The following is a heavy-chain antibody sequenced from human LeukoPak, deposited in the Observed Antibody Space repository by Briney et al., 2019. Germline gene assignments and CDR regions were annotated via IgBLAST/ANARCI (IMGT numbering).Heavy chain of an antibody. Sequence: PSETLSLTRAVPGGSISNYYWSWTRQPPGTGLGRRGHIYFSGNTNYNPSLKSRVTISVDTSRNHFSLKLSSVTAADTAVYYCARQPSNTAAFDIWGQGTMVTVSS. CDR1: GGSISNYY. V-gene: IGHV4-59*08. CDR2: IYFSGNT. CDR3: ARQPSNTAAFDI. J-gene: IGHJ3*02. D-gene: IGHD5-18*01.